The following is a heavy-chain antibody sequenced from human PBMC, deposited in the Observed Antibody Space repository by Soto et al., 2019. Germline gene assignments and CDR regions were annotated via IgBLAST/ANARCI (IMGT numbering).Heavy chain of an antibody. CDR3: ARGGTEHLTHYFIDY. CDR2: IRSKAKSYRT. CDR1: GFTLSDYY. J-gene: IGHJ4*02. Sequence: EVQLVESGGGLVQPGGSLRVSCVVSGFTLSDYYMDWVRQAPGKGLEWIGRIRSKAKSYRTEYAASVQGRFTISGQDSLSTLLLQMNSLETDDTAVYYWARGGTEHLTHYFIDYWGQGTLVTVSS. V-gene: IGHV3-72*01. D-gene: IGHD3-10*01.